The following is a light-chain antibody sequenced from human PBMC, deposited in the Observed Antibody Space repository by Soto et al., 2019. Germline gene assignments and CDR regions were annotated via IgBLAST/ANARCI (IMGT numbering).Light chain of an antibody. Sequence: QSALTQPASVSGSPGQSITISCTGTSSDVGDYNYVYWYQQHPGKAPKLMIYDVSNRPSGVSNRFSGSKSGNTASLTISGLQAEDEADYFCSSYTSSSTPYFFGTGTKLTVL. CDR2: DVS. J-gene: IGLJ1*01. CDR3: SSYTSSSTPYF. CDR1: SSDVGDYNY. V-gene: IGLV2-14*03.